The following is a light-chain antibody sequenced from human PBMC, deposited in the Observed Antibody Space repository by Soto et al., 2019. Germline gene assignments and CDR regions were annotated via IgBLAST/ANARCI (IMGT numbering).Light chain of an antibody. CDR3: QSYDSSLTV. CDR2: ANN. Sequence: QYALTQPPSVSGAPGQRVTISCSWSSSNIGAGYDVHWYQQLPGKAPKLLIYANNNRPSGVPDRFSGSKSVTSASLAIAGLQAEDEADYYCQSYDSSLTVFGTGTKVTVL. V-gene: IGLV1-40*01. J-gene: IGLJ1*01. CDR1: SSNIGAGYD.